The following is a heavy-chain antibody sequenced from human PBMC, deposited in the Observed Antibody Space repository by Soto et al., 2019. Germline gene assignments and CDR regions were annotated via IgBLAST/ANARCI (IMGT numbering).Heavy chain of an antibody. CDR3: ARARYDSSCYYYFGY. V-gene: IGHV4-59*01. J-gene: IGHJ4*02. CDR2: IYYSGSS. CDR1: GGSISSYY. Sequence: PSETLSLTCTVSGGSISSYYWSWIRQPPGKGLEWIGYIYYSGSSNYNPSLKSRVTISLDTSKNQFSLRLRSVTAADTAVYYCARARYDSSCYYYFGYWGQGNLVTVSS. D-gene: IGHD3-22*01.